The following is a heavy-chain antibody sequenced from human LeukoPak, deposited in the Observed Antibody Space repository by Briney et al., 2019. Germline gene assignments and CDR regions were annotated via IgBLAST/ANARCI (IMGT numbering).Heavy chain of an antibody. J-gene: IGHJ5*02. V-gene: IGHV1-69*13. CDR3: ARVGKPIADTAATVGRWFDP. Sequence: SVKVSCKASGGSFSNYAITWVRQPPGQGLEGMGGLIHIFGTANYEQKFQGRVTITADESTRTAYMELSSLRSEDTAIYFCARVGKPIADTAATVGRWFDPWGQGTLVTVSS. D-gene: IGHD2-15*01. CDR1: GGSFSNYA. CDR2: LIHIFGTA.